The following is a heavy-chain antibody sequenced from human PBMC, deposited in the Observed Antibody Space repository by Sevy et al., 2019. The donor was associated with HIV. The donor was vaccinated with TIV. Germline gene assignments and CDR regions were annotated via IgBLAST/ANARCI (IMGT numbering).Heavy chain of an antibody. V-gene: IGHV5-51*01. D-gene: IGHD4-17*01. CDR3: ARYGIVDSTVTTGGDAFDI. Sequence: GESLKISCKGSGYSFTSYWIGWVRQMPGKGLEWMGIIYPGDSDTRYSPSFQGQVTISADKSISTAYLQWSSLKASDTAMYYCARYGIVDSTVTTGGDAFDIWGQGTMVTVSS. CDR1: GYSFTSYW. CDR2: IYPGDSDT. J-gene: IGHJ3*02.